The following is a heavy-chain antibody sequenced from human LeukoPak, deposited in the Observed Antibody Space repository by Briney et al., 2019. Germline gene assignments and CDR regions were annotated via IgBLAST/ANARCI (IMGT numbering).Heavy chain of an antibody. J-gene: IGHJ4*02. CDR1: GYTLTVLS. CDR3: ATIFGVVTPFDY. Sequence: ASVKVSCKVSGYTLTVLSMHWVRQAPGKGLEWMGGFDPEDGETIYAQKFQGRVTMTEDTSTGTAYMELSSLRSEDTAVYYCATIFGVVTPFDYWGQGTLVTVSS. V-gene: IGHV1-24*01. CDR2: FDPEDGET. D-gene: IGHD3-3*01.